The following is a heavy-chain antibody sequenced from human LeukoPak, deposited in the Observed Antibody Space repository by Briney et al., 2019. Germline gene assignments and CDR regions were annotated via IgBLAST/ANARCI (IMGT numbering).Heavy chain of an antibody. D-gene: IGHD6-19*01. J-gene: IGHJ4*02. Sequence: QPGGSLRLSCAASGFTFSSYSMNWVRQAPGKGLEWVSYISSSSSTIYYADSVKGRFTISRDNAKNSLYLQMNSLRAEDTAVYYCARDSPGIAVAGTFLFDYWGQGTLVTVSP. CDR2: ISSSSSTI. CDR3: ARDSPGIAVAGTFLFDY. V-gene: IGHV3-48*01. CDR1: GFTFSSYS.